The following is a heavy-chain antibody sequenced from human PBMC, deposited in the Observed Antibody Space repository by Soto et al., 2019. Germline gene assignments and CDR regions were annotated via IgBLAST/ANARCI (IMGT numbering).Heavy chain of an antibody. CDR1: GFTFSSFA. D-gene: IGHD1-26*01. V-gene: IGHV3-23*01. J-gene: IGHJ2*01. Sequence: EVQLLESGGVLVQPGGSLRLSCAASGFTFSSFAMNWVRQAPGQGLEWVSGVSGGGDATFYADYVKGRFTISRVQSKKVLYLQMTRLRAEDTAVYYCVRKIVGTTTSGAYWYFDVWGRGTLVTVSS. CDR2: VSGGGDAT. CDR3: VRKIVGTTTSGAYWYFDV.